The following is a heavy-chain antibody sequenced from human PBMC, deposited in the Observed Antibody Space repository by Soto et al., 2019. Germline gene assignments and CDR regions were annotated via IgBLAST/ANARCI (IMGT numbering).Heavy chain of an antibody. CDR3: AKDVWGTTGTPAY. Sequence: EVQLLESGGDLVQPGGSLRLSCAASGFTFSSNAMSWVRQSPGKGLEWVSTISDSGGTTYNADSVKGRFTISRDNSKKMLYLQMNSLRAEDTAVYYCAKDVWGTTGTPAYWGQGTLVSVFS. J-gene: IGHJ4*02. V-gene: IGHV3-23*01. CDR2: ISDSGGTT. D-gene: IGHD1-1*01. CDR1: GFTFSSNA.